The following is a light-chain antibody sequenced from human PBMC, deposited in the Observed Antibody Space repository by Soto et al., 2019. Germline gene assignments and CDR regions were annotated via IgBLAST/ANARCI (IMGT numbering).Light chain of an antibody. J-gene: IGKJ1*01. V-gene: IGKV4-1*01. CDR2: WAS. Sequence: DIVMTQSPDSLAVSLGERATINCKSSQSILYSSNNKNYLAWYQQKPGQPPKLLIYWASTRESGVPDRFSGSGSGTDFTLTISSLQAEDGAVYYCQQYYSLTWTFGRGTKVEIK. CDR3: QQYYSLTWT. CDR1: QSILYSSNNKNY.